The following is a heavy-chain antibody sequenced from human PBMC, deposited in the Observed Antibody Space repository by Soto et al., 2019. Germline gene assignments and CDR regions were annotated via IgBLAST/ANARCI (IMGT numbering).Heavy chain of an antibody. J-gene: IGHJ4*02. Sequence: QVQLVQSGAEVKKPGASVKVSCKTSGYTFTNFGISWVRQAPGQGLEWMGWISTYNGNTNYAQKFQGSVTMTTDTPASTAYMALRRLSSADTAVYYCESGGTPIVSWGQGTLVPLS. CDR3: ESGGTPIVS. CDR1: GYTFTNFG. D-gene: IGHD3-16*01. CDR2: ISTYNGNT. V-gene: IGHV1-18*01.